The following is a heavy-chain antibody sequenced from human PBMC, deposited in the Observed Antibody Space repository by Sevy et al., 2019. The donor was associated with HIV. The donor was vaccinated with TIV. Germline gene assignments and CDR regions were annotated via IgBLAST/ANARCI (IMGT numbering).Heavy chain of an antibody. CDR2: INPRTGDT. CDR3: AKDKLLDAFDI. V-gene: IGHV1-2*06. J-gene: IGHJ3*02. D-gene: IGHD2-15*01. Sequence: ASVKVSCKASGYTFSDNYMHWVRQAPGQGLEWVGRINPRTGDTKYAQKFQGRVTRTMDTSISTAYMELSRLTSDDTAIYYCAKDKLLDAFDIWGQGTRVTV. CDR1: GYTFSDNY.